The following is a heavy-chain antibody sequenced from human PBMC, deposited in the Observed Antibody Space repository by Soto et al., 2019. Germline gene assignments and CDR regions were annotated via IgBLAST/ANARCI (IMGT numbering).Heavy chain of an antibody. CDR2: INHSGST. D-gene: IGHD6-13*01. Sequence: PSETLSLTCAVYGGSFSGYYWSWIRQPPGKGLEWIGEINHSGSTNYNPSLKSRVTISVDTSKNQFSLKLSSVTAADTAVYYCARGLGSSWSYYYYGMDVWGQGTTVTVS. V-gene: IGHV4-34*01. CDR3: ARGLGSSWSYYYYGMDV. J-gene: IGHJ6*02. CDR1: GGSFSGYY.